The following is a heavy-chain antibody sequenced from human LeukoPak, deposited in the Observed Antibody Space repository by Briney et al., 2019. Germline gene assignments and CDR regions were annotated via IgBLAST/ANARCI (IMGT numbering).Heavy chain of an antibody. CDR2: IYYSGST. CDR3: AGGPYGDYGLSAYYFDY. CDR1: GGSISSSSYY. J-gene: IGHJ4*02. Sequence: PSETLSLTCTVSGGSISSSSYYWGWIRQPPGKGLEWIGSIYYSGSTYYNPSLKSRVTISVDTSKNQFSLKLSSVTAADTAVYYCAGGPYGDYGLSAYYFDYWGQGTLVTVSS. D-gene: IGHD4-17*01. V-gene: IGHV4-39*07.